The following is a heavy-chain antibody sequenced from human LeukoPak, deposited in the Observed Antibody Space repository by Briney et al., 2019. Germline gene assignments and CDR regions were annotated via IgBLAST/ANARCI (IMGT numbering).Heavy chain of an antibody. CDR1: GFTFSSYW. D-gene: IGHD6-13*01. Sequence: GGSLRLSCAASGFTFSSYWKHWVRHAQGKGMGWVSLINSDRSSTSYAPSVKGRFTISRDNAKNTLYLQMNSLRAEDTAVYYCAVLVRYYYYGMDVWGQGTTVTVSS. V-gene: IGHV3-74*01. CDR3: AVLVRYYYYGMDV. CDR2: INSDRSST. J-gene: IGHJ6*02.